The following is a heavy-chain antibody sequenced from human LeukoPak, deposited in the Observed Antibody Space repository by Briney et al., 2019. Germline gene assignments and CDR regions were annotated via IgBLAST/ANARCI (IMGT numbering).Heavy chain of an antibody. CDR3: ARVYCSSTSCFKVYYYYMDV. J-gene: IGHJ6*03. CDR2: IKQDGSEK. D-gene: IGHD2-2*01. Sequence: GGSLRLSCAASGFTFSSYWMSWVRQAPGKGPEWVANIKQDGSEKYYVDSVKGRFTISRDNAKNSLYLQMNSLRAEDTAVYYCARVYCSSTSCFKVYYYYMDVWGKGTTVTVSS. V-gene: IGHV3-7*01. CDR1: GFTFSSYW.